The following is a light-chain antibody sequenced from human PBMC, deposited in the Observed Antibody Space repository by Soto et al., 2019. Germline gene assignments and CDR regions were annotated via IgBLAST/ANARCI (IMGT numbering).Light chain of an antibody. CDR1: QSVSSN. J-gene: IGKJ1*01. CDR3: QHYGGSLWT. V-gene: IGKV3-15*01. CDR2: GAS. Sequence: EIVMTQSPATLSVSPGERATLSCRASQSVSSNLAWYQHKPGQAPRLLIYGASTRATGIPARFSGSGSGTEFTLTISRLEPEDFALFFCQHYGGSLWTFGQGTRVEVK.